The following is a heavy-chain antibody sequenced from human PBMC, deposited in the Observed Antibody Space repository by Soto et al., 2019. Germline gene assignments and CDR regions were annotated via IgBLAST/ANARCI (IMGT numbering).Heavy chain of an antibody. J-gene: IGHJ5*02. Sequence: QVQLVQSGAEVKKPGASVKVSCKASGYSFSTYDINWVRQAAGQGLEWMGWVNPKSVNTDYAQRFRGRVTMTSNTSISTSYMELSALSPYDTAVYYCARPYCDSTSCYTDWFDPWGQGPLVTVSS. CDR2: VNPKSVNT. D-gene: IGHD2-2*02. CDR3: ARPYCDSTSCYTDWFDP. V-gene: IGHV1-8*01. CDR1: GYSFSTYD.